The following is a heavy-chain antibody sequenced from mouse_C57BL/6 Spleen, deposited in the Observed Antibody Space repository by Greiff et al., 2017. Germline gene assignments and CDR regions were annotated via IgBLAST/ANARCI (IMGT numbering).Heavy chain of an antibody. D-gene: IGHD2-3*01. CDR2: IHPNSGST. J-gene: IGHJ3*01. Sequence: VQLQQPGAELVKPGASVKLSCKASGYTFTSYWMHWVKQRPGQGLEWIGMIHPNSGSTNYNEKFKSKATLTVDKSSSTAYMQLSSLTSEDSAVYYCARSEGYYGFAYWGQGTLVTVSA. CDR1: GYTFTSYW. V-gene: IGHV1-64*01. CDR3: ARSEGYYGFAY.